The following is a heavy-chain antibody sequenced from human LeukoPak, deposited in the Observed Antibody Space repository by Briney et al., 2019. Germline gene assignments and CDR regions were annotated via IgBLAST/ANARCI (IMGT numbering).Heavy chain of an antibody. CDR1: GFTFRSYW. Sequence: PGGSLRLSCAASGFTFRSYWMHWVRQAPGKGLVWVSRINSDGSDTSYADSVKGRFTISRDNAKNTLYLQMNSLRAEDTAVYYCASRYNWNHLLDYWGQGTLVTASS. CDR2: INSDGSDT. D-gene: IGHD1-14*01. CDR3: ASRYNWNHLLDY. J-gene: IGHJ4*02. V-gene: IGHV3-74*01.